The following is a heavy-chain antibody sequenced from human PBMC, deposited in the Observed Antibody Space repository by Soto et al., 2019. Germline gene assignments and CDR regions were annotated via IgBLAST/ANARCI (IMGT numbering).Heavy chain of an antibody. Sequence: XGTLSLTGTVSGGPISSSYWSWIRQPPGKGLEWIGYIYYSGSTNYNPSLKSRVTISVDTSKNQLSLKLSSVTAADTAVYYCARGAKPLSLDYWGQGTLVTVSS. J-gene: IGHJ4*02. CDR1: GGPISSSY. CDR2: IYYSGST. D-gene: IGHD3-10*01. V-gene: IGHV4-59*01. CDR3: ARGAKPLSLDY.